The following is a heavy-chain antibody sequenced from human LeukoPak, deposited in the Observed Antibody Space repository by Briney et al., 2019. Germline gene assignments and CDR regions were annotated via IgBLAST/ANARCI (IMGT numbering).Heavy chain of an antibody. CDR2: IYHSGST. CDR1: GGSISSGGFY. D-gene: IGHD4-23*01. V-gene: IGHV4-30-2*01. J-gene: IGHJ2*01. Sequence: SETLSLTCTVSGGSISSGGFYWSWIRQPPGMGLEWIGYIYHSGSTYYSPSLKSRVSISVDTSKNQFSLKLSSVTAADTAVYYCARDGGGKRWCFDLWGRGTLVTVSS. CDR3: ARDGGGKRWCFDL.